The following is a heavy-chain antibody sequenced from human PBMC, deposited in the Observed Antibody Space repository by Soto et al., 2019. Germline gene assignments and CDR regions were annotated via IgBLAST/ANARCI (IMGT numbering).Heavy chain of an antibody. V-gene: IGHV1-69*04. Sequence: GSPVKLDRKGVGYTISIYLSSCVRMTTEQGLEWMGRIIPILGIANYAQKFQGRVTITADKSTSTAYMELSSLRSEDTAVYYCARGQVQAQYFYYMEVWGKGTSVPVTS. J-gene: IGHJ6*03. D-gene: IGHD1-1*01. CDR2: IIPILGIA. CDR3: ARGQVQAQYFYYMEV. CDR1: GYTISIYL.